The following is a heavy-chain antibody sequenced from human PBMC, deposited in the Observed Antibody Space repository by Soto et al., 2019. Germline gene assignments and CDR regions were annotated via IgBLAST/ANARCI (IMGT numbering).Heavy chain of an antibody. V-gene: IGHV3-7*01. CDR2: IKQDGSEK. J-gene: IGHJ3*02. CDR3: AKGAYSSSSAGDAFDI. Sequence: PGGSLRLSCAASGFTFSSYWMSWVRQAPGKGLEWVANIKQDGSEKYYVDSVKGRFTISRDNAKNSLYLQMNSLRAEDTAVYYCAKGAYSSSSAGDAFDIWGQGTMVTVSS. CDR1: GFTFSSYW. D-gene: IGHD6-6*01.